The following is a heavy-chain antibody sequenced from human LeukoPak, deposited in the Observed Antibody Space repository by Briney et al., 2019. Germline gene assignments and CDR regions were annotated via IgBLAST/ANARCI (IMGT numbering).Heavy chain of an antibody. Sequence: GGSLRLSCAASGFTFSSYWMSWVRQAPGKGLEWVANIKQDGSEKYYADSVKGRFTISRDNAKNSLYLQMNSLRAGDTAVYYCARDIVVVPAAPYYYYGMDVWGQGTTVTVSS. CDR1: GFTFSSYW. D-gene: IGHD2-2*01. CDR2: IKQDGSEK. CDR3: ARDIVVVPAAPYYYYGMDV. J-gene: IGHJ6*02. V-gene: IGHV3-7*01.